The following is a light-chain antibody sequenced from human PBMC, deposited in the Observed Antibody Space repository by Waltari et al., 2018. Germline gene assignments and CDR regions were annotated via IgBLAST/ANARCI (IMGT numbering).Light chain of an antibody. CDR3: QHYGSSPTWT. V-gene: IGKV3-20*01. CDR2: GAS. CDR1: QSVSSSH. J-gene: IGKJ1*01. Sequence: EIVLTQSPGTLSLSPGDRATLSCRASQSVSSSHLIWYQQKPGQGPRLLIYGASSRATGIPDRFSGSGSGTDFTLTISRLEPEDFAVYYCQHYGSSPTWTFGQGTKVEIK.